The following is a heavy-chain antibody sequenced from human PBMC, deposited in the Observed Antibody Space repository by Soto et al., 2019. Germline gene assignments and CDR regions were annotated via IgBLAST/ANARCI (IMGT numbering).Heavy chain of an antibody. V-gene: IGHV1-18*04. Sequence: QVQLVQSGAEVKKPGASVKVSCKASGYTFTSYGISWVRQAPGQGHEWMGWISAYNGNTNYAQKLQGRVPMTTDTATSPAYMEQRIRRSDDTAVYYCAGAGDIVVVPAAGRYISSSLYYYYGMDVCGQGTTVTFSS. J-gene: IGHJ6*02. CDR1: GYTFTSYG. D-gene: IGHD2-2*01. CDR3: AGAGDIVVVPAAGRYISSSLYYYYGMDV. CDR2: ISAYNGNT.